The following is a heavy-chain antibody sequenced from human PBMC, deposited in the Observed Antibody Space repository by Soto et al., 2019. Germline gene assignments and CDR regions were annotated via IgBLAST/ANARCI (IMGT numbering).Heavy chain of an antibody. D-gene: IGHD3-3*01. CDR3: ARGARFDFWSVLQDYNHHGMDV. V-gene: IGHV4-30-2*01. Sequence: QMELQESGSGLVKPSQTLSLTCAVSGGSISSGGYSWNWIRQPPGKGLEWIGNIYQSGRTHYNPSSKWRVSISVDTSKNQFSLRLSSVTAADTAVYFCARGARFDFWSVLQDYNHHGMDVWGQGTTVTVSS. J-gene: IGHJ6*02. CDR2: IYQSGRT. CDR1: GGSISSGGYS.